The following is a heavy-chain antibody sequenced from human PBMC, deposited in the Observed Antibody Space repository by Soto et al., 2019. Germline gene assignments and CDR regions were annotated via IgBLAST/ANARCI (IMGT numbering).Heavy chain of an antibody. D-gene: IGHD3-22*01. J-gene: IGHJ1*01. V-gene: IGHV1-2*02. CDR1: GYSFTGYY. Sequence: ASVKVSCKTSGYSFTGYYIHWVRQAPGQGLEWMGWINPNSGATLYARKFQGRVIVSRDTSISTAFMELSSLSSDDTAVYYCARGPFNYDSSGYYVYWGQGTLVTVSS. CDR3: ARGPFNYDSSGYYVY. CDR2: INPNSGAT.